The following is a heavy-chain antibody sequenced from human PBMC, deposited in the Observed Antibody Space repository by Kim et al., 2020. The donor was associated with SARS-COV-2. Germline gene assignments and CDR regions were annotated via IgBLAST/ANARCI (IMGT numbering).Heavy chain of an antibody. Sequence: SETLSITCAVFGESLSDFSWTWIRQSSGKGLEWIGEINQSGRTNYNPSLKSRVTISLDTSKNQFSLKVTSVTAADPGIYYCARGRVGVVPSPVLGLGPFWKYHYMDVWGKGATVTVS. D-gene: IGHD3-3*01. V-gene: IGHV4-34*01. CDR2: INQSGRT. J-gene: IGHJ6*03. CDR1: GESLSDFS. CDR3: ARGRVGVVPSPVLGLGPFWKYHYMDV.